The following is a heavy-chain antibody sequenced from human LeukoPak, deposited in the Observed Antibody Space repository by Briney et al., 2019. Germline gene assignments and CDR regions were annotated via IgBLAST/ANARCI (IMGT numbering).Heavy chain of an antibody. Sequence: GASVKVSCKASGGTFSSYAISWVRQAPGQGLEWMGRIIPILGIANYAQKFQGRVTITADKSTSTAYMELSSLRSEDTAVYYCARARYFDWFGAFDIWGQGTMVTVSS. V-gene: IGHV1-69*04. D-gene: IGHD3-9*01. J-gene: IGHJ3*02. CDR1: GGTFSSYA. CDR3: ARARYFDWFGAFDI. CDR2: IIPILGIA.